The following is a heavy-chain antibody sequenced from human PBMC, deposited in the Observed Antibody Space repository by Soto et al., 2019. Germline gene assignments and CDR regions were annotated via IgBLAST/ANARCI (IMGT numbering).Heavy chain of an antibody. Sequence: QAQLVQSGAEVRKPGASVKVFCKTSGYTFTDYDINWVRQATGEGLEWIGWMNPNSGETGYAQKFQGRVTMSRSTSLSTAYLELSSLRSEDTAVYYCARVAVAARPRWYNWFDPWGQGTLVTVSS. V-gene: IGHV1-8*01. D-gene: IGHD2-15*01. CDR3: ARVAVAARPRWYNWFDP. CDR1: GYTFTDYD. J-gene: IGHJ5*02. CDR2: MNPNSGET.